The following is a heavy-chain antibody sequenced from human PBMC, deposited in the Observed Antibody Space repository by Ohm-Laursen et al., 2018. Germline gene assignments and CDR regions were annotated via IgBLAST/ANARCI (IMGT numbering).Heavy chain of an antibody. CDR2: ISDSGST. V-gene: IGHV4-59*08. J-gene: IGHJ5*02. CDR3: ARQTSRRGTFGELFWFDP. CDR1: GGSINNYY. Sequence: PGTLSLTCTVSGGSINNYYWNWIRQPPGKGLEWIGYISDSGSTYYNPSLKSRVTISVDTSKNQFSLRLSSVTAADTAVYYCARQTSRRGTFGELFWFDPWGQGTLVTVSS. D-gene: IGHD3-10*01.